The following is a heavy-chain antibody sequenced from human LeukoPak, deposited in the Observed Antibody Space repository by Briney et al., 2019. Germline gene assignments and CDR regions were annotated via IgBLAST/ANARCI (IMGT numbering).Heavy chain of an antibody. D-gene: IGHD1-26*01. CDR2: ISGSSTYI. CDR1: GFTFSTYT. V-gene: IGHV3-21*01. J-gene: IGHJ5*02. Sequence: GGSLRLSCSASGFTFSTYTMNWVRQAPEKGLEWDSSISGSSTYIYYADSVKGRCTISRDNAKNSLYLQMNSLRAEDTAVYSCARDKRGANWFDPWGQGTLVTVSS. CDR3: ARDKRGANWFDP.